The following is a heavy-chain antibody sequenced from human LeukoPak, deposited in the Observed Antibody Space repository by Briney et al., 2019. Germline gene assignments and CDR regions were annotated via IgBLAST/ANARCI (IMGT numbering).Heavy chain of an antibody. CDR1: GYTFTGYY. Sequence: ASVKVSCKASGYTFTGYYMHWVRQAPGQGREWMGWINPNSGGTNYAQKFQGRVTMTRDTSISTAYMELSRLRSDDTAVYYCARETSGSYSFDYWGQGTLVTVSS. V-gene: IGHV1-2*02. D-gene: IGHD1-26*01. CDR3: ARETSGSYSFDY. CDR2: INPNSGGT. J-gene: IGHJ4*02.